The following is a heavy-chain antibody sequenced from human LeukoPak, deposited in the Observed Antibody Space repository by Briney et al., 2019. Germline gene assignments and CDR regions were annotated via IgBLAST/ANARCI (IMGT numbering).Heavy chain of an antibody. D-gene: IGHD2-21*02. CDR2: INPNSGGT. Sequence: GASVKVSCKASGYTFTGYYMHWVRQAPGQGLEWMGWINPNSGGTNYAQKFQGRVTMTRDTSISTAYMELSRLRSDDTAVYYCARELPRGVVVTAIRNAPSFDYWGQGTLVTVSS. V-gene: IGHV1-2*02. J-gene: IGHJ4*02. CDR3: ARELPRGVVVTAIRNAPSFDY. CDR1: GYTFTGYY.